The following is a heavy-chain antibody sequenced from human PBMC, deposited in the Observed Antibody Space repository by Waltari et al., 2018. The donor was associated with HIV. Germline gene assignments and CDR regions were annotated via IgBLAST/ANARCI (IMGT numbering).Heavy chain of an antibody. CDR2: MYHSGTA. CDR1: GVYIDTDYY. J-gene: IGHJ3*01. D-gene: IGHD3-22*01. Sequence: QAPLQESGPGLVKPSATLSLTRSLSGVYIDTDYYWTWIRRHPGKGLEWIGTMYHSGTADYKRSLRGQVIMSLERTKNRFSLTLRSVTAAGTAVYYCARSKEYHYDSSGSDGFDLWGQWTMVAVAS. CDR3: ARSKEYHYDSSGSDGFDL. V-gene: IGHV4-38-2*02.